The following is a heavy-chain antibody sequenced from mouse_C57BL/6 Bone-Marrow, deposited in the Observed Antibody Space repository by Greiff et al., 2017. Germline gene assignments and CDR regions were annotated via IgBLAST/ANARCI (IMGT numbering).Heavy chain of an antibody. CDR3: DSDRNYSNFAD. Sequence: QVQLQQPGAELVKPGSSVKLSCKASGYTFTSYWMHWVKQRPGQGLEWIGNIYPSDSETHYNQKFKGKATLTVDKSSSPAYLPLSSLTSKDSSVFDCDSDRNYSNFADGGQGTTVTVAS. CDR2: IYPSDSET. CDR1: GYTFTSYW. D-gene: IGHD2-5*01. V-gene: IGHV1-61*01. J-gene: IGHJ2*01.